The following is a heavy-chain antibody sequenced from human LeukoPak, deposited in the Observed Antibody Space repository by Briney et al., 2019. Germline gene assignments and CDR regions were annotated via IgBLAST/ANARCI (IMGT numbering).Heavy chain of an antibody. CDR3: ARRDSSGYYYIDY. CDR2: MNPNSGNT. CDR1: GCTFTSYD. V-gene: IGHV1-8*01. D-gene: IGHD3-22*01. J-gene: IGHJ4*02. Sequence: ASVKVSCKASGCTFTSYDINWVRQATGQGLEWMGWMNPNSGNTGYAQKFQGRVTITRNTSISTAYMELSSLRSEDTAVYYCARRDSSGYYYIDYWGQGTLVTVSS.